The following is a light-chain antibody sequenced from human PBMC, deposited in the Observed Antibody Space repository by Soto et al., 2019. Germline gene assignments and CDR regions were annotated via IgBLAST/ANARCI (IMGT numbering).Light chain of an antibody. V-gene: IGLV2-8*01. Sequence: QSALTQPPSASGSPGQSVTISCTGTSSDIGGYKYVSWYQQHPGKAPKLMIYEVSKRPSGVPDRFSGSKSGNTASLTVSGLQAEDEADYYCQSYDISLHNYVFGTGTKLTVL. CDR2: EVS. CDR3: QSYDISLHNYV. J-gene: IGLJ1*01. CDR1: SSDIGGYKY.